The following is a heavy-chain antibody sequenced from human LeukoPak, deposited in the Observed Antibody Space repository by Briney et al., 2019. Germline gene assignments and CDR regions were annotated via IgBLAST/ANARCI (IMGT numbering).Heavy chain of an antibody. CDR3: ARGHNYNDSSEGDRFDP. D-gene: IGHD3-22*01. V-gene: IGHV4-34*01. Sequence: SETLSLTCAVYGGSFSGYYWSWIRQPPGKGLEWIGEINHTGSTKYNPSLKSRATISVDTSKNQYSLKLSSVTAADTAVYYCARGHNYNDSSEGDRFDPWGQGTLVTVSS. J-gene: IGHJ5*02. CDR1: GGSFSGYY. CDR2: INHTGST.